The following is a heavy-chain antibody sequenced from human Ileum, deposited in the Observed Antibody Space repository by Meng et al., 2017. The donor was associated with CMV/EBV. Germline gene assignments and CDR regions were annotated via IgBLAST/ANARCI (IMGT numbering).Heavy chain of an antibody. V-gene: IGHV4-30-4*01. CDR1: GDSLSTGDYY. Sequence: PLQEPGHGLVKPSPARSLTCTVSGDSLSTGDYYWSWSRQPPGKGPEWIGYIYYSGSTLYNPSLKSPVTISLDKSKNQFSLCLRSVTAADTAVYFCAREGGGWYFDSWGQGTLVTVSS. CDR3: AREGGGWYFDS. J-gene: IGHJ4*02. D-gene: IGHD6-19*01. CDR2: IYYSGST.